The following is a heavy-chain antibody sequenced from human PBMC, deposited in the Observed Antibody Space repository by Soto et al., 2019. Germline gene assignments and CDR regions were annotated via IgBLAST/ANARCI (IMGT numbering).Heavy chain of an antibody. CDR3: ARVRETLNPRYYYYGMDV. Sequence: EVQLVESGGGLVQPGGSLRLSCAASGFTFSSYSMNWVRQAPGKGLEWVSYISSSSSTIYYADSVKGRFTISRDNAKNSLYLQMNSLRDEDTAVYYCARVRETLNPRYYYYGMDVWGQGTTGTVSS. V-gene: IGHV3-48*02. CDR1: GFTFSSYS. J-gene: IGHJ6*02. CDR2: ISSSSSTI.